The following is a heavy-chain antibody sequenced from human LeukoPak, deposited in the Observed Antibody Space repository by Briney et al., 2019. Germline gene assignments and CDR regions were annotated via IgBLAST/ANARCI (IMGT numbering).Heavy chain of an antibody. Sequence: SETLSLTCAVYGGSFSGYYWSWIRQPPGKGLEWIGEINHSGSTNYNPSLESRVTISVDTSKNQFSLKLSSVTATDTAVYYCARGIDRDYWGQGTLVTVSS. V-gene: IGHV4-34*01. CDR2: INHSGST. CDR1: GGSFSGYY. J-gene: IGHJ4*02. CDR3: ARGIDRDY.